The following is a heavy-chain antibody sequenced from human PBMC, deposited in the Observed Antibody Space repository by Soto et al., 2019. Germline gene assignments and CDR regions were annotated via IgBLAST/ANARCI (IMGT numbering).Heavy chain of an antibody. CDR1: GGSVSSGSYY. J-gene: IGHJ4*02. V-gene: IGHV4-61*01. D-gene: IGHD3-22*01. CDR3: ARVYDSSGTALDY. CDR2: IYYSGST. Sequence: PSETLSLTCTVSGGSVSSGSYYWSWIRQPPGKGLEWIGYIYYSGSTNYNPSLKSRVTISVDTSKNQFSLKLSSVTAADTAVYYCARVYDSSGTALDYWGQGTLVTVSS.